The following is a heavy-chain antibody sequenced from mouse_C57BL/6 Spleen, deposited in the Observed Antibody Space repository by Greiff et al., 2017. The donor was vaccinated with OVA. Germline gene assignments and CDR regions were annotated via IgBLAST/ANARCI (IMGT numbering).Heavy chain of an antibody. CDR1: GYTFTDYN. J-gene: IGHJ4*01. Sequence: VQLQQSGPELVKPGASVKMSCKASGYTFTDYNMHWVKQSHGKSLEWIGYINPNNGGTSYNQKFKGKATLTVNKSSSTAYMELRSLTSEDSAVYYCASHYYYGSYYAMDYWGQGTSVTVSS. CDR2: INPNNGGT. V-gene: IGHV1-22*01. D-gene: IGHD1-1*01. CDR3: ASHYYYGSYYAMDY.